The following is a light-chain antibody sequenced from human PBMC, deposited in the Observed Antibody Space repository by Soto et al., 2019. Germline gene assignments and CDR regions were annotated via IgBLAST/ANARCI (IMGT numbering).Light chain of an antibody. CDR1: SSNIGAGYD. CDR2: GNS. V-gene: IGLV1-40*01. Sequence: QSVLKQPPSVSGAPGQRGTISCTGSSSNIGAGYDVHWYQQLPGTAPKLLIYGNSNRPSGVPDRFSGSKSGTSASLAITGLQAEDEADYYCQSYDSSLSGYVFGTGTKVTV. CDR3: QSYDSSLSGYV. J-gene: IGLJ1*01.